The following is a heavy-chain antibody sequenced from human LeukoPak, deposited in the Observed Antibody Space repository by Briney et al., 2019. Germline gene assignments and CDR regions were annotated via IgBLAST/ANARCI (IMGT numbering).Heavy chain of an antibody. V-gene: IGHV3-73*01. CDR3: AKVRVGCSSTSCYGFDY. Sequence: PGGSLRLSCAASGFTSSGSAMHWVRQASGKGLEWVGRIRSKANSYATAYAASVKGRFTISRDDSKNTLYLQMNSLKAEDTAVYYCAKVRVGCSSTSCYGFDYWGQGTLVTVSS. J-gene: IGHJ4*02. CDR2: IRSKANSYAT. D-gene: IGHD2-2*01. CDR1: GFTSSGSA.